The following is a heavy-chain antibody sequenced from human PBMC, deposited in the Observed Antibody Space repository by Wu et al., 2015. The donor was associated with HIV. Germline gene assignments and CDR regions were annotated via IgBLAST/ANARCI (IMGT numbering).Heavy chain of an antibody. Sequence: QVQLVQSGAEVKKPGSSVKVSCKASGGTFSSYAISWVRQAPGQGLEWMGGIIPIFGTANYAQKFQGRVTITTDESTSTAYMELSSLRSEDTAVYYCARETGDTVVTLGLVGSHGMDVVGPRGPRVTGLL. CDR2: IIPIFGTA. D-gene: IGHD4-23*01. J-gene: IGHJ6*02. CDR1: GGTFSSYA. V-gene: IGHV1-69*05. CDR3: ARETGDTVVTLGLVGSHGMDV.